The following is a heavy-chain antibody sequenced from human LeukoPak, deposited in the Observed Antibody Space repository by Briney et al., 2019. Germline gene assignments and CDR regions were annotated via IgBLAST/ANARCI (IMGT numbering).Heavy chain of an antibody. J-gene: IGHJ4*02. CDR3: ARVRPGSNYVDFDY. Sequence: GGSLRLSCAASGFTFSSYEMNWVRQAPGKGLEWVAVISYDGSNKYYAGSVKGRFTISRDNSKSTLYLQMNSLRAEDTAVYYCARVRPGSNYVDFDYWGQGTLVTVSS. V-gene: IGHV3-30*03. CDR1: GFTFSSYE. D-gene: IGHD4-11*01. CDR2: ISYDGSNK.